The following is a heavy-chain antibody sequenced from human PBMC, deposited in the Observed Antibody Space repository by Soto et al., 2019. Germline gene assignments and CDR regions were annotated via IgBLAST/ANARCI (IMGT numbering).Heavy chain of an antibody. Sequence: SETLSLTCTVSGGSISSGGYYWSWIRQHPGKGLEWIGYIYYSGSTYYNPSLKSRVTISVDTSKNQFSLKLSSVTAADTAVYYCARAKVRRLYGGNSALFDLWGHGTLVTVSS. CDR2: IYYSGST. CDR1: GGSISSGGYY. CDR3: ARAKVRRLYGGNSALFDL. D-gene: IGHD2-21*02. J-gene: IGHJ2*01. V-gene: IGHV4-31*03.